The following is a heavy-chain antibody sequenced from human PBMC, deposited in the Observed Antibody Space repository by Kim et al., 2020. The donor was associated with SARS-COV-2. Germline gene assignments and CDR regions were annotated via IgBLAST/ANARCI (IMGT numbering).Heavy chain of an antibody. CDR1: GGSFSGYY. CDR3: ARGQGYGGKPRGAFDI. J-gene: IGHJ3*02. Sequence: SETLSLTCAVYGGSFSGYYWSWIRQPPGKGLEWIGEINHSGSTNYNPSLKSRVTISVDTSKNQFSLKLSSVTAADTAVYYCARGQGYGGKPRGAFDIWGQGTMVTVSS. CDR2: INHSGST. V-gene: IGHV4-34*01. D-gene: IGHD2-15*01.